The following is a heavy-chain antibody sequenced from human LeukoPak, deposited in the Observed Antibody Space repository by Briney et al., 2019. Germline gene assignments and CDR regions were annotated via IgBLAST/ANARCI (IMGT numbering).Heavy chain of an antibody. CDR1: GGTFSSYA. CDR3: ARVYEYSSSSLGDY. J-gene: IGHJ4*02. D-gene: IGHD6-6*01. V-gene: IGHV1-69*05. Sequence: SVKVSCKASGGTFSSYAISWVRQAPGQGLEWMGGIIPIFGTANYAQKLQGRVTMTTDTSTSTAYMEPRSLRSDDTAVYYCARVYEYSSSSLGDYWGQGTLVTVSS. CDR2: IIPIFGTA.